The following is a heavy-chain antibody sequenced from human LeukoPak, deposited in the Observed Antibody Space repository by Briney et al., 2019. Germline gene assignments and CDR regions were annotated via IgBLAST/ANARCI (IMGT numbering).Heavy chain of an antibody. D-gene: IGHD1-26*01. CDR3: AREDGSNYDY. CDR1: GFTFSSYA. J-gene: IGHJ4*02. Sequence: GGSLRLSCAASGFTFSSYAMHWVRQAPGKGLEWVAVISYDGSNKYYADSVKGRFTISRDNSKNTLYLQMNGLRAEDTAVYYCAREDGSNYDYWGQGTLVTVSS. V-gene: IGHV3-30-3*01. CDR2: ISYDGSNK.